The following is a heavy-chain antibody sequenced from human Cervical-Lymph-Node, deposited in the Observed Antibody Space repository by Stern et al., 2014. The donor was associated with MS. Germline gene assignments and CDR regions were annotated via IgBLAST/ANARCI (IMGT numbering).Heavy chain of an antibody. CDR1: GFTFSSYG. Sequence: MQLVESGGGVVQPGRSLRLSCAASGFTFSSYGMHWVRQAPGKGLEWVAVISYDGSNKYYADSVKGRFTISRDNSKNTLYLQMNSLRAEDTAVYYCAKDRYYYDSFDYWGQGTLVTVSS. D-gene: IGHD3-22*01. V-gene: IGHV3-30*18. CDR2: ISYDGSNK. CDR3: AKDRYYYDSFDY. J-gene: IGHJ4*02.